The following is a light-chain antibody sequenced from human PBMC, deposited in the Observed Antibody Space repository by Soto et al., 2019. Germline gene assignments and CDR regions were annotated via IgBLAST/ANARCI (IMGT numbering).Light chain of an antibody. CDR3: SSYGGSNNLI. V-gene: IGLV2-8*01. Sequence: QSALTQPPSASGSPGQSVTISCTGTSSDVGGYNSVSWYQHHPGKAPELMIYDVTERPSGVPGRFSGSKSGNTASLTVSGLQAEDEADYYCSSYGGSNNLIFGGGTKLTVL. J-gene: IGLJ2*01. CDR2: DVT. CDR1: SSDVGGYNS.